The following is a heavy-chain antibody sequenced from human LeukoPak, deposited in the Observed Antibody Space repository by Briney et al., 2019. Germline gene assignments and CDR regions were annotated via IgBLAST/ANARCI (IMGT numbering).Heavy chain of an antibody. CDR1: GFTFNTYA. V-gene: IGHV3-23*01. CDR2: MSGRDANT. D-gene: IGHD1-26*01. CDR3: AKDPEGWELPSYYFDY. J-gene: IGHJ4*02. Sequence: GGSLRLSCLASGFTFNTYAMSWVRQAPGKGLEWVSSMSGRDANTYYADSVKGRFTISRDNSKNTLYLQMNSLRAEDTAVYYCAKDPEGWELPSYYFDYWGQGTLVTVSS.